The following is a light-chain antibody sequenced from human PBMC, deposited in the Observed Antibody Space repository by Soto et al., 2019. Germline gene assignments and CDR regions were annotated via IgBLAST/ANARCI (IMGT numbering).Light chain of an antibody. J-gene: IGKJ1*01. CDR2: KAS. CDR3: QQYDNSVWT. V-gene: IGKV1-5*03. Sequence: DIQMTQSPSTLSASVGDRVTITYRASQSISNWLAWYQQKPGKAPKLLIYKASSLESGVPSRFSGSGSGTDFTLTISRLEPEDLAVYYCQQYDNSVWTFGQGTKVDIK. CDR1: QSISNW.